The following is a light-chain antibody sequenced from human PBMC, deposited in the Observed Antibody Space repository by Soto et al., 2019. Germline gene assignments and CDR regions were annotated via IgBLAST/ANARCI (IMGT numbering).Light chain of an antibody. CDR2: DAS. J-gene: IGKJ1*01. V-gene: IGKV3-11*01. Sequence: EIVLTQSPAILSLSPGERATLSCRASQSVGRYLVWYQQKSGQAPSLLIYDASNRTTGVPARFSGSGSGTDFTLTISSLESEDFAVYYCQHRNNWPWTLGQGTRVEIK. CDR1: QSVGRY. CDR3: QHRNNWPWT.